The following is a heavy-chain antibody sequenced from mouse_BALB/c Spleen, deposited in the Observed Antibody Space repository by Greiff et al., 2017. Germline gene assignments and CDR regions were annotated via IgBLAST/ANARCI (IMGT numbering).Heavy chain of an antibody. CDR1: GYTFSSYW. D-gene: IGHD1-1*01. V-gene: IGHV1-9*01. CDR3: ARADGSSYGYFDV. J-gene: IGHJ1*01. CDR2: ILPGSGST. Sequence: VKLVESGAELMKPGASVKISCKATGYTFSSYWIEWVKQRPGHGLEWIGEILPGSGSTNYNEKFKGKATFTADTSSNTAYMQLSSLTSEDSAVYYCARADGSSYGYFDVWGAGTTVTVSS.